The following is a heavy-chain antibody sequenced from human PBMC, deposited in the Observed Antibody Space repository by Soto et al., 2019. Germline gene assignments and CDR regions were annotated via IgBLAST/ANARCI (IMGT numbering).Heavy chain of an antibody. CDR1: FGALSGFY. Sequence: TPSPTLTLSFGALSGFYCNWVRLYPGMGLEWIVYIYYSGSTDYNPSLKSRVTISVDTSKNQFSLNLISVTAADTALYYCARGNIPVAGLVDHWGQGTLVTVSS. CDR3: ARGNIPVAGLVDH. V-gene: IGHV4-59*01. CDR2: IYYSGST. D-gene: IGHD6-19*01. J-gene: IGHJ4*02.